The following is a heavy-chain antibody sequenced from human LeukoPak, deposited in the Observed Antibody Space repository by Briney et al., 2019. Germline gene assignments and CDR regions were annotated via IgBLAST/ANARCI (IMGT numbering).Heavy chain of an antibody. CDR2: INHSGST. J-gene: IGHJ1*01. Sequence: SETLSLTCAVYGGSFSGYYWSWIRQPPGKGLEWIGEINHSGSTNYNPSLKSRVIISVDTSKNQFSLKLSSVTAADTAVYYCARGRGKGSGNKYFQHWGQGTLVTVSS. D-gene: IGHD1-26*01. CDR1: GGSFSGYY. CDR3: ARGRGKGSGNKYFQH. V-gene: IGHV4-34*01.